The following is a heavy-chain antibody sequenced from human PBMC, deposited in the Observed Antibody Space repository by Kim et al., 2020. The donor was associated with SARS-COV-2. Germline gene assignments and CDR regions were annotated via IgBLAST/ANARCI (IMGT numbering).Heavy chain of an antibody. J-gene: IGHJ6*04. V-gene: IGHV3-21*01. D-gene: IGHD3-10*01. CDR2: ISSSSSYI. CDR1: GFTFSSYN. Sequence: GGSLRLSCAASGFTFSSYNMNWVRQAPGKGLEWVSSISSSSSYIYYADSVKGRFTISRDNAKNSLYLQMNSLRAEDTAVYYCARGITMVRGADVWGKGNTVTVSS. CDR3: ARGITMVRGADV.